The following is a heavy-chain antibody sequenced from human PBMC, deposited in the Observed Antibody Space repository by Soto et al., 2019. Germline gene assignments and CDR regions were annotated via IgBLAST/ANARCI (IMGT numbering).Heavy chain of an antibody. CDR3: ARVGPWVPYYYDSSPYTFENWFDP. J-gene: IGHJ5*02. Sequence: SETLSLTCAVSGYSISSGYYWGFLRQPPGKGRECIGSIYHGGSTYYNPSLNSRVTLSIDMTNNHVSLILNSVTAADTAVYYCARVGPWVPYYYDSSPYTFENWFDPWGQGTLVTVSS. D-gene: IGHD3-22*01. V-gene: IGHV4-38-2*01. CDR2: IYHGGST. CDR1: GYSISSGYY.